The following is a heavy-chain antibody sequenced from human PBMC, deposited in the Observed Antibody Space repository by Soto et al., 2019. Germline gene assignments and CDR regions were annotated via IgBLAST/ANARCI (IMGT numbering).Heavy chain of an antibody. D-gene: IGHD2-2*02. CDR3: ARDDYTPPRDRYLHH. Sequence: PSETLSLTCAVYGGSFSGYYWTWIRQPPGTGLEWIGEINHSGSTNYNPSLKSRVTISVDTSKNQFSLKLTSVTAADTAVYYCARDDYTPPRDRYLHHWGQGTLVTVS. J-gene: IGHJ1*01. CDR2: INHSGST. CDR1: GGSFSGYY. V-gene: IGHV4-34*01.